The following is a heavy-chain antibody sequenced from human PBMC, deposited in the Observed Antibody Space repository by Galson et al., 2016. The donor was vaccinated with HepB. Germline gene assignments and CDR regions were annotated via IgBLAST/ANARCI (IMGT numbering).Heavy chain of an antibody. J-gene: IGHJ4*02. Sequence: LSCAASGFTFSSYAMSWVRQSPGEGLEWVSSISSSGEHISYADSVKGRFTISRDNSKNTVSLLMSSLRADDTAIYYCAKVGFSDLDYWGQGTLVTVSS. CDR3: AKVGFSDLDY. CDR1: GFTFSSYA. V-gene: IGHV3-23*01. CDR2: ISSSGEHI. D-gene: IGHD1-26*01.